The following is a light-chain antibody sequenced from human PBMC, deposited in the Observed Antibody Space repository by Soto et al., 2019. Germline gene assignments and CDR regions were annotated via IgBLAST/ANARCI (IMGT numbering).Light chain of an antibody. Sequence: DIQMTQSPSSLSASVGDRVTTTCRASQGISNYLAWYQQKPGKVPKLLIYAASTLQSGVPSLLSGSGSWTDFTLTISSLQPADVATYYCQKYNSAPRTFGQGTKVEIK. CDR1: QGISNY. J-gene: IGKJ1*01. CDR2: AAS. V-gene: IGKV1-27*01. CDR3: QKYNSAPRT.